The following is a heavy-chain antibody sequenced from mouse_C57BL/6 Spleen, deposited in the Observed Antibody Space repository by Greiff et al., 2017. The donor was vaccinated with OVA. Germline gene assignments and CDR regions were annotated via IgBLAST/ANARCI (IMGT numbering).Heavy chain of an antibody. CDR1: GYTFTDYY. Sequence: EVQLQQSGPELVKPGASVKISCKASGYTFTDYYMNWVKQSHGKSLEWIGDINPNNGGTSYNQKFKGKATLTVDKSSSTAYMELRSLTSEDSAVYYGARGNYYFDYWGQGTTLTVAS. J-gene: IGHJ2*01. CDR2: INPNNGGT. V-gene: IGHV1-26*01. CDR3: ARGNYYFDY.